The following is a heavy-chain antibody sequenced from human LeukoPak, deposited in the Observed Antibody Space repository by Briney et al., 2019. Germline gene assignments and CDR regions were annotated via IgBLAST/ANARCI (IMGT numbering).Heavy chain of an antibody. V-gene: IGHV3-48*04. J-gene: IGHJ4*02. CDR3: ARAGTEDYYGSGELDY. D-gene: IGHD3-10*01. CDR2: ISSSGSTI. Sequence: GGSLRLSCAASGFTFSSYGMNWVRQAPGKGLEWVSYISSSGSTIYYADSVKGRFTISRDNAKNSLYLQMNSLRAEDTAVYYCARAGTEDYYGSGELDYWGQGTLVTVSS. CDR1: GFTFSSYG.